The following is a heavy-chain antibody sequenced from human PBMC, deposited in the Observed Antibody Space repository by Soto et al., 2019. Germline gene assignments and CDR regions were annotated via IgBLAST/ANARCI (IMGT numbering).Heavy chain of an antibody. V-gene: IGHV1-2*04. CDR2: INPNSGGT. CDR1: GYTFTGYY. J-gene: IGHJ6*02. CDR3: ARDRYRSIGILAARPPGGMDV. Sequence: GASVKVSCKASGYTFTGYYMHWVRQAPGQGLEWMGWINPNSGGTNYAQKFQGWVTMTRDTSISTAYMELSRLRSDDTAVYYCARDRYRSIGILAARPPGGMDVWGQGTTVTVSS. D-gene: IGHD6-6*01.